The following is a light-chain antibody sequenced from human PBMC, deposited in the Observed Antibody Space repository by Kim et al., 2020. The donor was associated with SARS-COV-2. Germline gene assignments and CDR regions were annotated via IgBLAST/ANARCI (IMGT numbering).Light chain of an antibody. J-gene: IGKJ1*01. V-gene: IGKV3D-20*01. CDR3: QHSGSLSST. Sequence: EIALTQSPATLSVSPGESAALSCAASESSSSNYAAWYQKKPGLAPRLVIYDASTRATGIPERFSGRRSGKDFTLSISSLEPDDFAVYFCQHSGSLSSTFGEGTKVDIK. CDR2: DAS. CDR1: ESSSSNY.